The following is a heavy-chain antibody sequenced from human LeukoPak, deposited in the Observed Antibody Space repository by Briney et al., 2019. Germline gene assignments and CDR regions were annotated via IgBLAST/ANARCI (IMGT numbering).Heavy chain of an antibody. Sequence: SETLSLTCAVSGGSISSSSYYWGWIRQPPGKGLEWIGSIYYSGSTYYNPSLKSRVTISVDTSKNQFSLKLSSVTAADTAVYYCARYGSGSQTLYYFDYWGQGTLVTVSS. V-gene: IGHV4-39*07. D-gene: IGHD3-10*01. CDR1: GGSISSSSYY. J-gene: IGHJ4*02. CDR2: IYYSGST. CDR3: ARYGSGSQTLYYFDY.